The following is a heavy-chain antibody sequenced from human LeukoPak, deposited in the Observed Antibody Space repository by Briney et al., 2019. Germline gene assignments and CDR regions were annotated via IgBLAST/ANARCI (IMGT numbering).Heavy chain of an antibody. CDR1: GFTFSSYA. CDR2: ISYDGSNK. D-gene: IGHD2-2*01. V-gene: IGHV3-30*04. Sequence: GGSLRLSCAASGFTFSSYAMHWVRQAPGKGLEWVAVISYDGSNKYYADSVKGRFTISRDNPKNTLYLQMNSLRAEDTAVYYCARSGGYCSSTGCRASYYYYGMDVWGKGTTVTVSS. CDR3: ARSGGYCSSTGCRASYYYYGMDV. J-gene: IGHJ6*04.